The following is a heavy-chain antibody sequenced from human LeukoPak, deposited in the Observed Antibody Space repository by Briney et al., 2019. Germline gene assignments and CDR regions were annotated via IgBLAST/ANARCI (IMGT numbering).Heavy chain of an antibody. J-gene: IGHJ4*02. V-gene: IGHV5-51*01. CDR1: GYSFTSYW. Sequence: GESLKISWKGSGYSFTSYWIGWVRQMPGKGLEWMGIIYPGDSDTRYSPSFQGQVTISADKSISTAYTQWSSLKTSDTAIYYCTRLAWYDFDYWGQGTLVTVSS. D-gene: IGHD6-13*01. CDR2: IYPGDSDT. CDR3: TRLAWYDFDY.